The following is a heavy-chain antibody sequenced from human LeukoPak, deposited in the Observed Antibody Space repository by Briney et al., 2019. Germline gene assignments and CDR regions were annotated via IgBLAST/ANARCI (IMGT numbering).Heavy chain of an antibody. J-gene: IGHJ6*03. CDR2: IRYDGSNK. CDR3: ARGGPYYYYYYMDV. D-gene: IGHD2-15*01. V-gene: IGHV3-33*01. CDR1: GFTFSSYG. Sequence: PGRSLRLSCAASGFTFSSYGMHWVRQAPGKGLEWVAVIRYDGSNKYYADSVKGRFTISRDNSKNTLYLQMNSLRAEDTAVYYCARGGPYYYYYYMDVWGKGTTVTVSS.